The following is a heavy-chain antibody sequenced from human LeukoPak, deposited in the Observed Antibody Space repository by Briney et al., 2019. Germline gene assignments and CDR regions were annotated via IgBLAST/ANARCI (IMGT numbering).Heavy chain of an antibody. Sequence: ASVKVSCKASGYTFFDYGVSWVRQAPGQGLEWMGGIIPIFGTANYAQKFQGRVTITADESTSTAYMELSSLRSEDTAVYYCARDGAYYGSGSYSWGQGTLVTVSS. CDR1: GYTFFDYG. CDR2: IIPIFGTA. CDR3: ARDGAYYGSGSYS. V-gene: IGHV1-69*13. J-gene: IGHJ5*02. D-gene: IGHD3-10*01.